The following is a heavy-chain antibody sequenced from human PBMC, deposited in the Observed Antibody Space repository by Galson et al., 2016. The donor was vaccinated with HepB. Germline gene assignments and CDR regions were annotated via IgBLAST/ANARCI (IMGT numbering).Heavy chain of an antibody. D-gene: IGHD5-24*01. V-gene: IGHV4-39*01. Sequence: SETLSLTCTASGGSISSVGYYWGWIRQPPGKGLEWIGSIYFNGRAYSIPCLKSRVTISVDTSKNQFSLKLGSVTAADTAVYYCARHYGYNYGHVDYWGQGTLVTVSS. J-gene: IGHJ4*02. CDR2: IYFNGRA. CDR1: GGSISSVGYY. CDR3: ARHYGYNYGHVDY.